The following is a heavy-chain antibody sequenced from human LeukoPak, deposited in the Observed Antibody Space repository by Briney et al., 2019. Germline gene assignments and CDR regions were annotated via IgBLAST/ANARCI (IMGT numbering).Heavy chain of an antibody. CDR1: GFTFSGYE. D-gene: IGHD5-24*01. Sequence: PGGSLRLSCAASGFTFSGYEMTWVRQAPGKGLEWVSNISSSDTTIHYADSVKGRFTISRDNARNPLYLQMNSLRAEDTAVYYCARSRRDNYYYYYGMDVWGQGTTVTASS. J-gene: IGHJ6*02. V-gene: IGHV3-48*03. CDR3: ARSRRDNYYYYYGMDV. CDR2: ISSSDTTI.